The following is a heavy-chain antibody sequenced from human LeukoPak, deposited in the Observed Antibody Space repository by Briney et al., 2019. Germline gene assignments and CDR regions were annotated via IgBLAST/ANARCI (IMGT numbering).Heavy chain of an antibody. CDR2: IKEDGSRE. V-gene: IGHV3-7*01. Sequence: GGSLRLSCAASGFTFSTYWLTWVRQAPGKGLEGVANIKEDGSRELYVDSVERRLHISRDNDKNSLYLQMDSLTAEDTAVYYCARDSPGYGAYVSWGQGTLVSVSS. CDR3: ARDSPGYGAYVS. CDR1: GFTFSTYW. D-gene: IGHD5-12*01. J-gene: IGHJ1*01.